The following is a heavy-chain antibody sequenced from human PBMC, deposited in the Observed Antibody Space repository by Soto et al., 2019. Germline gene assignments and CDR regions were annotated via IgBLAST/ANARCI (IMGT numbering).Heavy chain of an antibody. J-gene: IGHJ4*02. Sequence: PGGSLRLSCAASGFTFSSYGMHWVRQAPGKGLEWVAVISYDGSNKYYADSVKGRFTISRDNSKNTLYLQMNSLRAEDTAVYYCATTEWEYGDYHWGQGTLVTVSS. V-gene: IGHV3-30*03. CDR1: GFTFSSYG. D-gene: IGHD4-17*01. CDR2: ISYDGSNK. CDR3: ATTEWEYGDYH.